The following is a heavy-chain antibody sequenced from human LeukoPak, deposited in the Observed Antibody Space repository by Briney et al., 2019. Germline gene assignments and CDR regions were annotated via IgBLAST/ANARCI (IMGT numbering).Heavy chain of an antibody. CDR3: ARGGSRSGYSYGFDY. Sequence: EASVTVSCTASGYTFTSYYMHWVRQAPGQGLAWMGIINPSGGSTSYAQKFQGRVTMTRDTSTSTVYMELSSLRSEDTAVYYCARGGSRSGYSYGFDYWGQGTLVTVSS. J-gene: IGHJ4*02. CDR1: GYTFTSYY. V-gene: IGHV1-46*01. CDR2: INPSGGST. D-gene: IGHD5-18*01.